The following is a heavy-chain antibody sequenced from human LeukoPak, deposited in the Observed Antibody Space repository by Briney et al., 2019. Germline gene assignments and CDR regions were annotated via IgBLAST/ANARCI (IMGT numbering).Heavy chain of an antibody. CDR1: GFTFRSYS. D-gene: IGHD5-12*01. V-gene: IGHV3-21*01. CDR2: ISSSSTYI. J-gene: IGHJ4*02. CDR3: ARGNSDYDNDY. Sequence: GGSLRLSCAASGFTFRSYSFSWVRQAPGKGLEWVSSISSSSTYIYYADSVKGRFTISRDNAKNSLYLQMNSLRAEDTAVYYCARGNSDYDNDYWGQGTLVTVSS.